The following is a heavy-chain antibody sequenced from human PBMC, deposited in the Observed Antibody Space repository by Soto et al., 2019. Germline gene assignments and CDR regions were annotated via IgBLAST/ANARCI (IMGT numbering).Heavy chain of an antibody. D-gene: IGHD6-13*01. J-gene: IGHJ6*03. CDR1: SGSISSSNW. Sequence: QVQLQESGPGLVKPSGTLSLTCAVSSGSISSSNWWSWVRQPPGKGLEWIGEIYHSGSTNYNPSPKSRLTISVDNSKNQFSLKMRSVAAADAAVYYCARRRAAAGSRVGYYYYYMDVWGKGTTVTVSS. V-gene: IGHV4-4*02. CDR3: ARRRAAAGSRVGYYYYYMDV. CDR2: IYHSGST.